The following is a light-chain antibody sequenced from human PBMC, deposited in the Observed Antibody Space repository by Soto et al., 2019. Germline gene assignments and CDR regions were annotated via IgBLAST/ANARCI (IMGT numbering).Light chain of an antibody. CDR2: AAS. J-gene: IGKJ1*01. Sequence: DIQMTQSPSSLSASVGDRVTITCRASQSISSYLNWYQQKPGKAPKLLIYAASSLQSGVPSRFXGSGXGTXXXXXXXXXQPEDFAXYYCQQSYSTPRTFGQGTKVEIK. CDR1: QSISSY. V-gene: IGKV1-39*01. CDR3: QQSYSTPRT.